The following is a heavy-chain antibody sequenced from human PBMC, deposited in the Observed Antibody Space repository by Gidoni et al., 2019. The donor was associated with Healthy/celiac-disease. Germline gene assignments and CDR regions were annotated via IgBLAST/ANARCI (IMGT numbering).Heavy chain of an antibody. CDR3: ARAEGEDFDY. CDR2: SSAYNGNT. CDR1: DYTFTSYG. D-gene: IGHD2-21*01. Sequence: QFQLVQSGAAVKKPGASVKVACKASDYTFTSYGISWVRQAPGQGLEWMGWSSAYNGNTNYAQLLQGRVTMTTDTSPSTAYMELRSLRSDDTAVYYCARAEGEDFDYWGQGTLVTVSS. J-gene: IGHJ4*02. V-gene: IGHV1-18*01.